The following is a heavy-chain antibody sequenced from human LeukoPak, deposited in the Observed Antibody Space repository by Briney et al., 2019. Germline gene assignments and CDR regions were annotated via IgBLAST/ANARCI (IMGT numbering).Heavy chain of an antibody. CDR2: IIPILGTA. Sequence: SVNVSCKASGGTFRSYGLNWVRQAPGQGLEWMGGIIPILGTAKYAQKLQGRVTITADESTSTAYMELSSLRSEDTAVYYCARGLYCSSSTSCYDYGMDVWGQGTTVTVSS. J-gene: IGHJ6*02. CDR1: GGTFRSYG. V-gene: IGHV1-69*13. CDR3: ARGLYCSSSTSCYDYGMDV. D-gene: IGHD2-2*01.